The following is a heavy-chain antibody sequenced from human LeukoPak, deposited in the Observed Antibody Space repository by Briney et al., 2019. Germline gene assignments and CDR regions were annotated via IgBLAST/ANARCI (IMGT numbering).Heavy chain of an antibody. J-gene: IGHJ4*02. CDR1: GGTFSSYA. CDR3: ARVGVAAPDY. D-gene: IGHD2-15*01. CDR2: IIPIFGTA. V-gene: IGHV1-69*13. Sequence: ASVKVSCKASGGTFSSYAISWVRQTPGQGLEWMGGIIPIFGTANYAQKFQGRVTITADESTSTAYMELSSLRSEDTAVYYCARVGVAAPDYWGQGTLVTVSS.